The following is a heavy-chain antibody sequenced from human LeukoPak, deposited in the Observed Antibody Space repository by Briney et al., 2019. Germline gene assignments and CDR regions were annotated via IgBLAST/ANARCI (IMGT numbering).Heavy chain of an antibody. V-gene: IGHV6-1*01. Sequence: SQTLSLTCAISGDSVSSNSAAWNWIRQSPSRGLEWLGRTYYRSKWYNDYAVSVKSRITINPDTSKNQFSLQLNSVTPEDTAVYYCARDLRDSSGWYRAYYYYYYMDVWGKGTTVTVSS. CDR3: ARDLRDSSGWYRAYYYYYYMDV. CDR1: GDSVSSNSAA. CDR2: TYYRSKWYN. D-gene: IGHD6-13*01. J-gene: IGHJ6*03.